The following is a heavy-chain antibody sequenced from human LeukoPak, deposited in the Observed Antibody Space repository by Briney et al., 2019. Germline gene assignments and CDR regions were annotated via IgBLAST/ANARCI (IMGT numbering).Heavy chain of an antibody. V-gene: IGHV4-34*01. Sequence: SETLSLTCAVYGGSFSGYYWSWIRQPPGKGLEWIGEINHSGSTNYNPSLKSRVTISVDTPKNQFSLKLSSVTDADTAVYYCARGAGYSSGWRVFDYWGQGTLVSVCS. D-gene: IGHD6-19*01. CDR1: GGSFSGYY. CDR3: ARGAGYSSGWRVFDY. CDR2: INHSGST. J-gene: IGHJ4*02.